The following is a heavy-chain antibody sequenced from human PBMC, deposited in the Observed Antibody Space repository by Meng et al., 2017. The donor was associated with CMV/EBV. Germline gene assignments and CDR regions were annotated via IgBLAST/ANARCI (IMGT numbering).Heavy chain of an antibody. CDR2: ISSSGSTI. CDR3: AKDGYNRGGSFDY. J-gene: IGHJ4*02. CDR1: GFTFSDYY. V-gene: IGHV3-11*01. D-gene: IGHD5-24*01. Sequence: GESLKISCAASGFTFSDYYMSWIRQAPGKGLEWVSYISSSGSTIYYADSVKGRFTISRDNAKNSLYLQMNSLRAEDAAAYYCAKDGYNRGGSFDYWGQGTLVTVSS.